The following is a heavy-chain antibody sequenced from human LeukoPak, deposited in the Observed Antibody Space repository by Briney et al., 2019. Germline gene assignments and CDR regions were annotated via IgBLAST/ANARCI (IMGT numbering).Heavy chain of an antibody. CDR2: IYYSGST. Sequence: SETLSLTCTVSGGSISSSSYYWGWIRQPPGKGLEWIGSIYYSGSTYYNPSLKSRVTISVDTSKNQFSLKLSSVTAADTAVYYCARFGYCSSTSCENYYYMDVWGKGTTVTVSS. CDR1: GGSISSSSYY. CDR3: ARFGYCSSTSCENYYYMDV. D-gene: IGHD2-2*01. V-gene: IGHV4-39*01. J-gene: IGHJ6*03.